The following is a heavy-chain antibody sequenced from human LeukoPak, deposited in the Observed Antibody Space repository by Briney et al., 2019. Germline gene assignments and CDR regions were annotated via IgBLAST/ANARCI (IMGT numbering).Heavy chain of an antibody. CDR3: ARRGLAAAGMPLGGFDY. CDR2: INPNSGGT. D-gene: IGHD6-13*01. Sequence: ASVKVSCKASGYTFTGYYMHWVRQAPGQGLEWMGWINPNSGGTNYAQKFQGRVAMTRDTSISTAYMELSRLRSDDTAVYYCARRGLAAAGMPLGGFDYWGQGTLVTVSS. J-gene: IGHJ4*02. CDR1: GYTFTGYY. V-gene: IGHV1-2*02.